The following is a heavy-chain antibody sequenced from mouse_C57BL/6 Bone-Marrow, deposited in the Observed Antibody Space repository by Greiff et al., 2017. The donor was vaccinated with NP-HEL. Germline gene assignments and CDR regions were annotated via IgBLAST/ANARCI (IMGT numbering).Heavy chain of an antibody. CDR1: GFTFSSYA. J-gene: IGHJ4*01. D-gene: IGHD2-12*01. V-gene: IGHV5-4*01. Sequence: EVKLVESGGGFVKPGGSLKLSCAASGFTFSSYAMSWVRQTPEKRLEWVATISDGGSYTYYPDNVKGRFPISRDNAKNNLYLQMSHLKSEDTAMYYCARDNDGRDYYAMDYWGQGTSVTVSS. CDR2: ISDGGSYT. CDR3: ARDNDGRDYYAMDY.